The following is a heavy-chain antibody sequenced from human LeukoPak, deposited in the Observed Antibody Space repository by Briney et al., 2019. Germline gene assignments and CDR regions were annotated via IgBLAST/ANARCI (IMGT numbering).Heavy chain of an antibody. CDR3: AKSSGWNYYYYYMDV. V-gene: IGHV3-21*01. D-gene: IGHD6-19*01. CDR1: GFTFSNYG. J-gene: IGHJ6*03. Sequence: GGSLRLSCAASGFTFSNYGMNWVRQAPGKGLEWVSSISSSSTYIYYADSVKGRFNISRDNAKNSLYLQMNSLRAEDKAVYYCAKSSGWNYYYYYMDVWGKGTAVIASS. CDR2: ISSSSTYI.